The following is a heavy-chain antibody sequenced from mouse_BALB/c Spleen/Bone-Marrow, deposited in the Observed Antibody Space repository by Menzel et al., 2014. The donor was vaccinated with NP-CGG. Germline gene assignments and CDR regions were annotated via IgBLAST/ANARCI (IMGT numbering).Heavy chain of an antibody. CDR2: INPYNGGT. CDR1: GYSFSGYT. V-gene: IGHV1-18*01. CDR3: ARDGYDRVYAMDY. Sequence: VQLQQSGPELVKPGVSMKISCKASGYSFSGYTMNWVKQSHGKNLEWIGLINPYNGGTSYNQKFKGKATLTVDKSSSTAYMELLGLTSEDSAVYYCARDGYDRVYAMDYWGQGTSVTVSS. J-gene: IGHJ4*01. D-gene: IGHD2-2*01.